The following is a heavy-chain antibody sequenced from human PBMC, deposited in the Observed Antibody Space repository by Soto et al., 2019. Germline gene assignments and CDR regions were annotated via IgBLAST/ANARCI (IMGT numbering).Heavy chain of an antibody. CDR1: GFTFSSYS. CDR3: ARSGCGGDCSP. J-gene: IGHJ5*02. D-gene: IGHD2-21*02. CDR2: ISSSSSYI. Sequence: EVQLVESGGGLVKPGGSLRLSCAASGFTFSSYSMNWVRQAPGKGLEWVSSISSSSSYIYYADSVKGRFTISRDNAKNSLYLQMISLSAEDTAVYYCARSGCGGDCSPWGQGTLVTVAS. V-gene: IGHV3-21*01.